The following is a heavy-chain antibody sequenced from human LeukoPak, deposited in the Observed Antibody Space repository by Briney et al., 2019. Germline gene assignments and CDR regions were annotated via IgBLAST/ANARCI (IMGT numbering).Heavy chain of an antibody. CDR1: GYTFTSYG. Sequence: ASVKVSCKASGYTFTSYGISWVRQAPGQGLEWMGRIIPILGIANYAQKFQGRVTITADKSTSTAYMELSSLRSEDTAVYYCARDGGDYAAPFDYWGQGTLVTVSS. V-gene: IGHV1-69*04. J-gene: IGHJ4*02. CDR3: ARDGGDYAAPFDY. D-gene: IGHD4-17*01. CDR2: IIPILGIA.